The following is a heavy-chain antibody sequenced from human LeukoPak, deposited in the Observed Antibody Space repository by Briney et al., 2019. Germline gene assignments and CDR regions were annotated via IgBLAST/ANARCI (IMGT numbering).Heavy chain of an antibody. V-gene: IGHV3-23*01. CDR2: ISGSGVTT. J-gene: IGHJ1*01. D-gene: IGHD1-26*01. CDR3: AKKVVVGATSPYSDFQD. CDR1: GFTFSSYA. Sequence: GGSLRLSCAASGFTFSSYAMSWVRQAPGKGLEWVSAISGSGVTTHYAGSVKGRFSISRDNSKNTLYLQMNSLRAEDTALYYCAKKVVVGATSPYSDFQDWGQGTLVTVSS.